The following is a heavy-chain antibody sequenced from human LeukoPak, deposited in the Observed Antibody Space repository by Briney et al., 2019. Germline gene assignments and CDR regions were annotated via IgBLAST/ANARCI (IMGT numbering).Heavy chain of an antibody. J-gene: IGHJ4*02. CDR1: GFTFSNYW. CDR2: INSDGSSR. CDR3: ARGGYIDALNC. V-gene: IGHV3-74*01. Sequence: PGGSLRLSCAASGFTFSNYWMHWVRQAPGKGLVWVSRINSDGSSRNYADSVKGRFTISRDNSKDMLYLQVDSLRTEDTAIYYCARGGYIDALNCWGRGTLVTVSS. D-gene: IGHD5-24*01.